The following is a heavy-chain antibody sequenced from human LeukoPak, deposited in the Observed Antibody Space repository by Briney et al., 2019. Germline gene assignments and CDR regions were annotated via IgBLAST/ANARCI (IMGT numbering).Heavy chain of an antibody. D-gene: IGHD4-23*01. CDR2: IYYSGST. V-gene: IGHV4-31*03. CDR3: ARDFWGEGGNRRFDY. J-gene: IGHJ4*02. CDR1: GGSISSSSYY. Sequence: SETLSLTCTVSGGSISSSSYYWGWIRQPPGKGLEWIGYIYYSGSTYYNPSLKSRVTISVDTSKNQFSLKLSSVTAADTAVYYCARDFWGEGGNRRFDYWGQGTLVTVSS.